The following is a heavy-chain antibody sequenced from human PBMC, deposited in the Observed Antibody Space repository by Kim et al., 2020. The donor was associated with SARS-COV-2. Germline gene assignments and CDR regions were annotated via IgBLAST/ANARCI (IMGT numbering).Heavy chain of an antibody. Sequence: LKSRVTISVDTSKNQFSLKLSSVTAADTAVYYCARGLRALLRFLEWPRGVWGQGTTVTVSS. D-gene: IGHD3-3*01. J-gene: IGHJ6*02. V-gene: IGHV4-34*01. CDR3: ARGLRALLRFLEWPRGV.